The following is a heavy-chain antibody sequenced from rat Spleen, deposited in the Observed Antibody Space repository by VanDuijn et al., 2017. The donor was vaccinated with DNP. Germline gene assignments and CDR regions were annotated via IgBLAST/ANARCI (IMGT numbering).Heavy chain of an antibody. CDR3: ARDGQWDYLDY. Sequence: EVQLVESGGGLVQPGRSLKLSCAASGFTFSERYMAWVRQAPTKGLEWVAYISYDGGITYYGDSVKGRFTFSRDNAENTLYLQMDSLRSEDTATYYCARDGQWDYLDYWGQGVMVTVSS. CDR1: GFTFSERY. CDR2: ISYDGGIT. J-gene: IGHJ2*01. D-gene: IGHD1-1*01. V-gene: IGHV5-20*01.